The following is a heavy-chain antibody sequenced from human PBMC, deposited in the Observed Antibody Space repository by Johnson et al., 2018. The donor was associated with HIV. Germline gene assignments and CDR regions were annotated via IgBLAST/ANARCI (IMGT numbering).Heavy chain of an antibody. CDR3: AKDAAAAALRAFDN. V-gene: IGHV3-30*18. D-gene: IGHD6-13*01. J-gene: IGHJ3*02. Sequence: QVQLVESGGGLVQPGRSLRLSCAASGFTFSSYGMHWVRQAPGKGLEWVAVISYDGSNKYYADSVKGRFTISRDNSKNTLFLQMNSLRAEDTAVYYCAKDAAAAALRAFDNWGQGTMVTVSS. CDR1: GFTFSSYG. CDR2: ISYDGSNK.